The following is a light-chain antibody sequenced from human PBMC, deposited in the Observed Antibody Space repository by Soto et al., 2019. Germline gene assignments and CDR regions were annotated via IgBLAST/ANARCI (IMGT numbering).Light chain of an antibody. V-gene: IGKV2-28*01. CDR2: LGS. CDR1: QSLLHSNGYNY. J-gene: IGKJ2*01. Sequence: DIVMTQSPLSLPVTPGEPASISCRSSQSLLHSNGYNYLDWYLQKPGQSPQLLIYLGSNRASGVPDRFRGSGSGTDFTLKNSRVEAEDVGVYYCMQALQTPRTFGQGTKLEIK. CDR3: MQALQTPRT.